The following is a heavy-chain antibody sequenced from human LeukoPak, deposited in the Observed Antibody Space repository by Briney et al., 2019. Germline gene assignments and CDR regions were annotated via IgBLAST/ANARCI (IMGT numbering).Heavy chain of an antibody. CDR1: GPIFSHYG. D-gene: IGHD1-26*01. Sequence: PGTSLRHSCAASGPIFSHYGMHWVRQSPGKGLDWVALIWYDGSKKYYADSVKGRFTISRDNAKDTLYLQMDSLRVEDTAVYYCTVWSGSSYLEYLQHWGQGTLVSVSA. J-gene: IGHJ1*01. V-gene: IGHV3-33*01. CDR3: TVWSGSSYLEYLQH. CDR2: IWYDGSKK.